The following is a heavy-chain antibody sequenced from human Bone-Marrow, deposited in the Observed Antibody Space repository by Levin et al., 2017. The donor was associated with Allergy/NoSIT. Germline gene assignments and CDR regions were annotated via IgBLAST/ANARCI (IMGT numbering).Heavy chain of an antibody. V-gene: IGHV1-69*13. CDR1: GDPFSSYS. Sequence: SVKVSCKTLGDPFSSYSLSWVRQAPGQGLEWMGKIITIYGTTDYAQNFQGRVTITADDSTSTAYMELSSLTSEDTAVYYCTREDNDSFDIWGQGTMVTVSS. J-gene: IGHJ3*02. CDR2: IITIYGTT. CDR3: TREDNDSFDI.